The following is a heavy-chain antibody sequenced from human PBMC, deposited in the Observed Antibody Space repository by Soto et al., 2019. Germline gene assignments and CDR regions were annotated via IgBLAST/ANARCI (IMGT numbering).Heavy chain of an antibody. D-gene: IGHD3-3*01. J-gene: IGHJ4*02. V-gene: IGHV4-39*07. CDR1: GGSITRNNHY. Sequence: SETLSLTCIVSGGSITRNNHYWGWIRQSPGKGLEWIGSILYSGSTNYNPSLKSRVTLSVETSKNQFSVNVRSVTAADTAVYYCARAGYHTPGFNYWGQGTLVTVSS. CDR3: ARAGYHTPGFNY. CDR2: ILYSGST.